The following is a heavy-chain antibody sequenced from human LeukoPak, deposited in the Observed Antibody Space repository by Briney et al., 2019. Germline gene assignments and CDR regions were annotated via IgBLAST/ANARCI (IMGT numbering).Heavy chain of an antibody. CDR3: AKDPTYYYDSSGYYPHFDY. J-gene: IGHJ4*02. CDR2: ISGSGGST. D-gene: IGHD3-22*01. CDR1: GFTFSSYA. Sequence: GGSLRLSCAASGFTFSSYAMSWVRQAPGKGLEWVSAISGSGGSTYYADPVKGRFTISRDNSKNTLYLQMNSLRAEDTAVYYCAKDPTYYYDSSGYYPHFDYWGQGTLVTVSS. V-gene: IGHV3-23*01.